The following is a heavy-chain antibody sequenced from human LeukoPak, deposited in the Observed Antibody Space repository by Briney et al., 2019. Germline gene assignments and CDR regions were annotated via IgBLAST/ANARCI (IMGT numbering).Heavy chain of an antibody. CDR1: GGSISSYY. CDR3: ARGALAVADDAFDI. J-gene: IGHJ3*02. V-gene: IGHV4-4*07. D-gene: IGHD6-19*01. Sequence: SETLSLTCTVSGGSISSYYWSWIRQPAGKGLEWIGRIYASGSTHYNPSLKSRVTISLDTSKNQFSLKLRSVTASDTAVYYCARGALAVADDAFDIWGQGTMVTVSS. CDR2: IYASGST.